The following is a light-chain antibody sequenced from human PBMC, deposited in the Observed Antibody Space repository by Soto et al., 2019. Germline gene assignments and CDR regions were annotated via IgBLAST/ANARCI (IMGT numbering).Light chain of an antibody. CDR1: QDLTGY. Sequence: DIQMTQSPRSLAASVVDRGTITCQASQDLTGYLNWYQQKPGKAPKLLIYDTTTLEEGVPSRFSGSGSGTDFTFTINGLQPEDVATYSCQQYVSLPYTFGQGTRLEIK. CDR3: QQYVSLPYT. V-gene: IGKV1-33*01. J-gene: IGKJ5*01. CDR2: DTT.